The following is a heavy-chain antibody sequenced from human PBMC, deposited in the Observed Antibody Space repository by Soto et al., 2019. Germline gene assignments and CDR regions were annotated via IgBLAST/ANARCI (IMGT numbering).Heavy chain of an antibody. V-gene: IGHV4-30-4*01. CDR2: IYYSGST. CDR1: VGSISGGDYY. Sequence: TLCHTDSVSVGSISGGDYYWRWIRQPPGKGLEWIGYIYYSGSTYYNPSLKSRVTISVDTSKNQFSLKLSSVTAADTAVYYCASSYSGAFDIWGQGTMVTVSS. CDR3: ASSYSGAFDI. D-gene: IGHD3-10*01. J-gene: IGHJ3*02.